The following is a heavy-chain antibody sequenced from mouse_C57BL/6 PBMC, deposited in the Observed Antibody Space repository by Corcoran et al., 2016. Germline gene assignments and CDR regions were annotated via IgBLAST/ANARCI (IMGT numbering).Heavy chain of an antibody. Sequence: QIQLVQSGPELKKPGETVKISCKASGYTFTTYGMSWVKQAPGKGLKWMGWINTYSGVPTYADDFKGRFAFSLETSASTAYLQINNLKNEDTATYFCARFYYGNEAWFAYWGQGTLVTVSA. CDR3: ARFYYGNEAWFAY. J-gene: IGHJ3*01. CDR2: INTYSGVP. CDR1: GYTFTTYG. V-gene: IGHV9-3*01. D-gene: IGHD2-1*01.